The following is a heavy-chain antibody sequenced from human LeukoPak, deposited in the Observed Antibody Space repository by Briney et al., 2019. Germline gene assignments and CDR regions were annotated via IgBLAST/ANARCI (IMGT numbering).Heavy chain of an antibody. Sequence: GGSLRLSCAASGFTFSSYGMSWVRQAPGKGLEWVSAISGSGGSTYYADSAKGRFTISRDNSKNTLYLQMNSLRAEDTAVYYCAKWGGRWLQSEYYFDYWGQGTLVTVSS. CDR3: AKWGGRWLQSEYYFDY. D-gene: IGHD5-24*01. J-gene: IGHJ4*02. V-gene: IGHV3-23*01. CDR2: ISGSGGST. CDR1: GFTFSSYG.